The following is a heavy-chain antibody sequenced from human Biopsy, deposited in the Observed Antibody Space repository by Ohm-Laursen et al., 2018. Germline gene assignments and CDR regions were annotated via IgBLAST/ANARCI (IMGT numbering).Heavy chain of an antibody. CDR1: GDSVTKYY. CDR3: ARDSGILNYGSFKYYHYYGMDV. Sequence: GTLSLTCPVSGDSVTKYYWSWIRQPPGKGLEWIGHIYYSVMTNYNPSLQSRVSIPVDTSRNQVSLTLSSVTAADTAVYYCARDSGILNYGSFKYYHYYGMDVWGQGTKVTVSS. V-gene: IGHV4-59*02. D-gene: IGHD4-17*01. CDR2: IYYSVMT. J-gene: IGHJ6*02.